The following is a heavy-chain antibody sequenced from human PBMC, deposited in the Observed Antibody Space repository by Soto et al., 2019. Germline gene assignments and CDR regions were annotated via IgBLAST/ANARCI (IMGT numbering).Heavy chain of an antibody. Sequence: SETQSLTYAVHGGSFIGYYWGWIRPPPGKGLEWIGEINHSGSTNYNPSLKSRVTISVDTSKNQFSLKLSSVTAADTAVYYCARGGSSSWPYNWFDPWGQGTLVTVSS. D-gene: IGHD6-13*01. CDR3: ARGGSSSWPYNWFDP. V-gene: IGHV4-34*01. CDR2: INHSGST. CDR1: GGSFIGYY. J-gene: IGHJ5*02.